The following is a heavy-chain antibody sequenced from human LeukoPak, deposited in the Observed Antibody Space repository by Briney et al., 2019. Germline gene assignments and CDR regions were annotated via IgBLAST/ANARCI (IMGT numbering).Heavy chain of an antibody. V-gene: IGHV4-39*01. D-gene: IGHD4-11*01. CDR3: ARRPYSFNWFDP. CDR1: GGSISSSSYY. Sequence: PSETLSLTCTVSGGSISSSSYYWGWIRQPPGKGLEWVGSIYYSGSTYYNPSLRSRVTISVDTPKNQFSLKLSSVTAADTAVYYCARRPYSFNWFDPWGQGTLATVSS. J-gene: IGHJ5*02. CDR2: IYYSGST.